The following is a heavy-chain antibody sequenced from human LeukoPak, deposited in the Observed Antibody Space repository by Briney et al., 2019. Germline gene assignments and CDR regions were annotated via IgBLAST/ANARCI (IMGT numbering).Heavy chain of an antibody. CDR1: GSSFSTYS. J-gene: IGHJ4*02. CDR3: ATASPETAAFDY. Sequence: GGSLRLSCTASGSSFSTYSMNWVRQAPGKGLEWVSYIVGSSSNIYYADSVKGRFTISRDNAKNSLYLQMDSLRAEDTAVYYCATASPETAAFDYWGQGTLVTVSS. CDR2: IVGSSSNI. V-gene: IGHV3-48*04. D-gene: IGHD1-1*01.